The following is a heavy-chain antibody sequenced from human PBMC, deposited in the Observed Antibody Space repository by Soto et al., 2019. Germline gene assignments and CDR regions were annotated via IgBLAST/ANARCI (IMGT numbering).Heavy chain of an antibody. D-gene: IGHD3-16*02. Sequence: SETLSLTCTVSGGSISSGGYYWSWIRQHPGKGLEWIGYIYYSGSTYYNPSLKSPVTISVVMSKNQFSLMLSSVTAADTAVYYCAREQFGYVWGSYRPTDAFDIWGQGTMVTVSS. CDR2: IYYSGST. J-gene: IGHJ3*02. CDR1: GGSISSGGYY. CDR3: AREQFGYVWGSYRPTDAFDI. V-gene: IGHV4-31*01.